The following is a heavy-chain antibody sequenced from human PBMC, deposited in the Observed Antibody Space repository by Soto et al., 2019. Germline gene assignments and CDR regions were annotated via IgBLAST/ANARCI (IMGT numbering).Heavy chain of an antibody. CDR1: GYSFITYW. Sequence: PGESLKISCKGSGYSFITYWIGWVRQMPGKGLEWMGIIYPGDSDTRYSPSFQGQVTISADKSISTAYLQWSSLKASDTAMYYCARLKPEGSSSGWTMNYAMDVWGQGTAVTVSS. V-gene: IGHV5-51*01. CDR3: ARLKPEGSSSGWTMNYAMDV. D-gene: IGHD6-19*01. CDR2: IYPGDSDT. J-gene: IGHJ6*02.